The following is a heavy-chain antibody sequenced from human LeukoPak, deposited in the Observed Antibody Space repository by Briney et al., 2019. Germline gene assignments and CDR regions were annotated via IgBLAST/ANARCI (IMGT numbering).Heavy chain of an antibody. CDR1: GFTFSDYY. V-gene: IGHV3-11*03. J-gene: IGHJ4*02. CDR3: ARRRSNDVGASYFDY. CDR2: ISSISSYK. D-gene: IGHD1-1*01. Sequence: PGGSLRLFCAASGFTFSDYYMSWIRQAPGKGLDCVSYISSISSYKNYADSEKGRFTIARDNAKNSLYLQMNSLRAEDTAVYYCARRRSNDVGASYFDYWGQGTLVTV.